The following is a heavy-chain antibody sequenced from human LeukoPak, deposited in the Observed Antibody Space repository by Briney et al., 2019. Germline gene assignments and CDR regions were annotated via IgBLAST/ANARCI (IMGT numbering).Heavy chain of an antibody. J-gene: IGHJ4*02. Sequence: HPGGSLRLSCAASGFTFSNYWMNWVRQVPGKGLMWVSRMSGDGSSTNYADSVKGRFTISRDNAKNTLYLQMNSLRVEDTALYYCARSFSNTVRGVGDSWGQGTLVTVSS. D-gene: IGHD3-10*01. CDR1: GFTFSNYW. CDR2: MSGDGSST. CDR3: ARSFSNTVRGVGDS. V-gene: IGHV3-74*01.